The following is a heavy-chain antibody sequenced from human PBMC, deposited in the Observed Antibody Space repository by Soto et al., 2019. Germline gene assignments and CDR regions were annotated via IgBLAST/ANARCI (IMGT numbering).Heavy chain of an antibody. CDR3: ATDSPIAAAGTFLRPGPYYYATEV. V-gene: IGHV1-24*01. Sequence: GASVKVSCKVSGYTLTELSMHWVRQAPGKGLEWMGGFDPEDGETIYAQKFQGRVTMTEDTSTDTAYMELSSLRSEDTAVYYCATDSPIAAAGTFLRPGPYYYATEVWGQGPTVNVSS. CDR1: GYTLTELS. CDR2: FDPEDGET. D-gene: IGHD6-13*01. J-gene: IGHJ6*02.